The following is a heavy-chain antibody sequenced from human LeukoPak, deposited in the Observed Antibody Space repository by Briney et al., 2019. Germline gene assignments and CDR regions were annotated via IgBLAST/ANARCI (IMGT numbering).Heavy chain of an antibody. V-gene: IGHV1-18*04. Sequence: GASVKVSCKASGYTFTSYGISWVRQAPGQGLEWMGWISAYNGNTNYAQKLQGRVTMTTDTSTSTAYMELRSLRSDDTAVYYCARGAQTLYDFWSGYSESYYYYYMDVWGKGTTVTVSS. D-gene: IGHD3-3*01. CDR3: ARGAQTLYDFWSGYSESYYYYYMDV. CDR2: ISAYNGNT. CDR1: GYTFTSYG. J-gene: IGHJ6*03.